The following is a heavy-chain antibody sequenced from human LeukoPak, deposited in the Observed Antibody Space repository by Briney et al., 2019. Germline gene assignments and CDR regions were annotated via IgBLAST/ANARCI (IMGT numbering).Heavy chain of an antibody. J-gene: IGHJ4*02. D-gene: IGHD3-16*02. CDR3: ARVRYQTADY. CDR1: GFTFSSYA. V-gene: IGHV3-23*01. Sequence: GGSLRLSCAASGFTFSSYAMSWVRQAPGKGLEWVSGIIGSGGTTYYADSVKGRFTISRDNAKKSLYLQMNSPRAEDTAVYYCARVRYQTADYWGQGTLVTVSS. CDR2: IIGSGGTT.